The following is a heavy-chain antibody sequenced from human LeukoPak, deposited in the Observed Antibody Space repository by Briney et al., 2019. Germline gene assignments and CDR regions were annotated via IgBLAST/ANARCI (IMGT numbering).Heavy chain of an antibody. CDR1: GGSISSSSYY. J-gene: IGHJ4*02. Sequence: SETLSLTCTVSGGSISSSSYYWGWIRQPPGKGLEWIGSIYYSGSTYYNPSLKSRVTISVDTSKNQFSLKLSSVTAADTAVYYCARDGGYYDSSGYYLFDYWGQGTLVTVSS. CDR2: IYYSGST. D-gene: IGHD3-22*01. V-gene: IGHV4-39*07. CDR3: ARDGGYYDSSGYYLFDY.